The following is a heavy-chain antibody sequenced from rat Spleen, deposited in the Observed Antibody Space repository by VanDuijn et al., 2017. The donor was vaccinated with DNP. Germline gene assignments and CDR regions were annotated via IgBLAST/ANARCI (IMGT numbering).Heavy chain of an antibody. CDR1: GFIFSNYW. CDR3: TSNPHIRTAAPFAY. D-gene: IGHD3-8*01. J-gene: IGHJ2*01. CDR2: ITNTGDST. Sequence: EVKLVESGGGPVQPGRSLKLSCVASGFIFSNYWMTWIRQAPGKGLEWVASITNTGDSTYYSDSVKVRFSISRDNAKSTLYLQVNSLRSEDTATYYCTSNPHIRTAAPFAYWGQGVMVTVSS. V-gene: IGHV5-31*01.